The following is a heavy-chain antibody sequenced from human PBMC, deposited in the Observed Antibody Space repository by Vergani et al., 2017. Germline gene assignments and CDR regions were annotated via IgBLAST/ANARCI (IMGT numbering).Heavy chain of an antibody. D-gene: IGHD1-26*01. V-gene: IGHV3-23*01. Sequence: EVQLLESGGSLKQPGGSVRLSCAASGFTFSTYAMHWVRQGPGKGLEWVSALTGGGGSTYYADSFKGRFIISRDNSRATLYLQMNSLRPEDTATYYCVKDAGSYENFFDSWGQGTLVTVSS. CDR1: GFTFSTYA. CDR2: LTGGGGST. J-gene: IGHJ4*02. CDR3: VKDAGSYENFFDS.